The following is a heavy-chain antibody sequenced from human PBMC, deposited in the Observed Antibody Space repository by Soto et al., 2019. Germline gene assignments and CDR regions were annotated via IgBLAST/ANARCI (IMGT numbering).Heavy chain of an antibody. Sequence: SETLSLTCTVSGGSISSGGYYWSWIRQHPGKGLEWIGYIYYSGSTYYNPSLKSRVTISVDTSKNQFSLKLSSVTAADTAVYYCARDKSQASWFDPWGQGTLVTVPQ. V-gene: IGHV4-31*03. J-gene: IGHJ5*02. CDR3: ARDKSQASWFDP. CDR2: IYYSGST. CDR1: GGSISSGGYY.